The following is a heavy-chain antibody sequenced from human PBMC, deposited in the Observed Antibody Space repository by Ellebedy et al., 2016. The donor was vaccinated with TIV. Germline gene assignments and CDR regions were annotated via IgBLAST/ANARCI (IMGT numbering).Heavy chain of an antibody. CDR2: ISSSSSTI. CDR1: GFTFSSYS. D-gene: IGHD6-19*01. CDR3: ARDHRSGWYDSNLDY. Sequence: GESLKISXAASGFTFSSYSMNWVRQAPGKGLEWVSYISSSSSTIYYADSVKGRFTISRDNAKNSLYLQMNSLRAEDTAVYYCARDHRSGWYDSNLDYWGQGTLVTVSS. V-gene: IGHV3-48*04. J-gene: IGHJ4*02.